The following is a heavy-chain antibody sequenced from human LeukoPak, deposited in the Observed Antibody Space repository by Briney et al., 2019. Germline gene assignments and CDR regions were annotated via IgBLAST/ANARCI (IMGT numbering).Heavy chain of an antibody. CDR1: GGSINTYY. D-gene: IGHD5-18*01. Sequence: SETLSLTSTVSGGSINTYYWSWIRQPPGKGLEWIGYIYYSGSTNYNPSLKSRVTISVDTSKNQFSLNLSSVTAADTAVYFCARLREGYSYGNWYFDLWGRGTLVTVSS. J-gene: IGHJ2*01. CDR2: IYYSGST. V-gene: IGHV4-59*08. CDR3: ARLREGYSYGNWYFDL.